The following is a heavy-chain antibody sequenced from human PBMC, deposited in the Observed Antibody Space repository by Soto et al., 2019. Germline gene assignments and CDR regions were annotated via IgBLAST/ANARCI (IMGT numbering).Heavy chain of an antibody. CDR3: AREGG. D-gene: IGHD2-15*01. Sequence: QVQLVESGGGVVQPGRSLRLSCAASGFTFSGYAMHWVRQAPGKGLEWVAVISYDGSNKYYADSVKGRFSISRDNSKNTVYLQMNSLRAEDTAVYYCAREGGWGQGTLVTVSS. J-gene: IGHJ1*01. CDR2: ISYDGSNK. CDR1: GFTFSGYA. V-gene: IGHV3-30-3*01.